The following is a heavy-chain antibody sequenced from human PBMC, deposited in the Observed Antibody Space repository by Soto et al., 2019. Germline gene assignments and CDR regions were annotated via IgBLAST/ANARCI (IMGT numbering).Heavy chain of an antibody. D-gene: IGHD3-10*01. V-gene: IGHV1-18*01. Sequence: ASVKVDCKASGYTFTSYGISWVRQAPGQGLEWMGWISAYNGNTNYAQKLQGRVTMTTDTSTSTAYMELRSLRSDDTAVYYCAQSLWFGGNYGMDVWGQGTTVTVSS. CDR2: ISAYNGNT. CDR1: GYTFTSYG. J-gene: IGHJ6*02. CDR3: AQSLWFGGNYGMDV.